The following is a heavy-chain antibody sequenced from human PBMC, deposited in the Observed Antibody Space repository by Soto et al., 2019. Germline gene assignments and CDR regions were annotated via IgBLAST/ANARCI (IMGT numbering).Heavy chain of an antibody. CDR2: ISAYNSNT. V-gene: IGHV1-18*01. CDR3: ARDPSSTYYYDSSGEYFDY. CDR1: GYTFTSYS. J-gene: IGHJ4*02. D-gene: IGHD3-22*01. Sequence: ASVKVSCKASGYTFTSYSISWVRQAPGQGLEWMGWISAYNSNTNYAQKLQGRVTMTTDTSTSTAYMELRSLRSDDTAVYYCARDPSSTYYYDSSGEYFDYWGQGTLVTVSS.